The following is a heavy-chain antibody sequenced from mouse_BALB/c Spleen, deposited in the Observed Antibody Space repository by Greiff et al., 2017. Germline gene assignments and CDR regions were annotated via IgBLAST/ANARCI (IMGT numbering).Heavy chain of an antibody. V-gene: IGHV5-4*02. CDR2: ISDGGSYT. Sequence: EVHLVESGGGLVKPGGSLKLSCAASGFTFSDYYMYWVRQTPEKRLEWVATISDGGSYTSYPDSVKGRFTISRDNAKNNLYLQMSSLKSEDTAMYYCARSLLGYGSSFYAMDYWGQGTSVTVSS. D-gene: IGHD1-1*01. J-gene: IGHJ4*01. CDR1: GFTFSDYY. CDR3: ARSLLGYGSSFYAMDY.